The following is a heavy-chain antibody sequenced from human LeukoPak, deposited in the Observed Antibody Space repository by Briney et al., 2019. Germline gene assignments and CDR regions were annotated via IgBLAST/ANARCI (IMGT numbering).Heavy chain of an antibody. CDR3: ARYGSESYGY. CDR1: GYTFTSYA. CDR2: IDTGNGNT. J-gene: IGHJ4*02. V-gene: IGHV1-3*04. Sequence: ASVKVSCKASGYTFTSYAIHWVRQAPGQRLEWMGWIDTGNGNTKYSQKFQGRVTIARDTSANTAYMELSSLRSEDTAVYYCARYGSESYGYWGQGTLVTVSS. D-gene: IGHD3-10*01.